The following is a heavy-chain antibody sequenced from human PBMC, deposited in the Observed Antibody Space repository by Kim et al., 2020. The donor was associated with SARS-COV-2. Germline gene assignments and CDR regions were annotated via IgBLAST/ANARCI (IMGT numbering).Heavy chain of an antibody. CDR2: INSDGSST. Sequence: GGFLRLSCAASGFTFTSHWMHWVRQAPGKGLVWVSRINSDGSSTSYADSVKGRFTISRDNAKNTLFLQMNSLRPEDTAEYYCARIRPRVGATNDAFDIWGQGTMVTVS. CDR3: ARIRPRVGATNDAFDI. J-gene: IGHJ3*02. V-gene: IGHV3-74*01. D-gene: IGHD1-26*01. CDR1: GFTFTSHW.